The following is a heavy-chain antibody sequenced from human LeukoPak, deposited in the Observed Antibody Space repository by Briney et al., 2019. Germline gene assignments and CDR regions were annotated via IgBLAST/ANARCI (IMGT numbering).Heavy chain of an antibody. Sequence: SETLSLTCAVYGGSFSGYYWSWIRQPPGKGLEWIGEINHSGSTNYNPSLKSRITISVDTSKNQFSLKLSSVTAADTAVYYCARDPPIAAAGTSGYWGQGTLVTVSS. D-gene: IGHD6-13*01. CDR2: INHSGST. V-gene: IGHV4-34*01. J-gene: IGHJ4*02. CDR3: ARDPPIAAAGTSGY. CDR1: GGSFSGYY.